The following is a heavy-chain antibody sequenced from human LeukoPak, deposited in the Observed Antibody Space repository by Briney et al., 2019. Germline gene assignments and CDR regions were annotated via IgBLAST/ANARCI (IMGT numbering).Heavy chain of an antibody. CDR2: IYYSGST. D-gene: IGHD3-10*01. CDR3: ARTYHYGSGSYFLFDF. J-gene: IGHJ4*02. Sequence: SETLSLTCTVSGDSISGHYWRWIRQPPGTGLEWIGYIYYSGSTDYNPSLKSRVTISVDTSKNQFSLKLSSVTAADTAVYYCARTYHYGSGSYFLFDFWGQGTLVTVSS. CDR1: GDSISGHY. V-gene: IGHV4-59*11.